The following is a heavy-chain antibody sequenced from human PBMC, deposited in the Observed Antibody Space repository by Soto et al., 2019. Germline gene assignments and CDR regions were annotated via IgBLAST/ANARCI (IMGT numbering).Heavy chain of an antibody. D-gene: IGHD3-22*01. CDR3: TRIGYLAAFDI. Sequence: EVQLVESGGGLVQPGGSLKLSCAASGFTFSGSAMHWVRQASGKGLEWVGRIRSKANSYATAYAASVEGRFTISRDDSTNTGYLQMNILNDGDTTVYYCTRIGYLAAFDIWGQGTMVTVSS. J-gene: IGHJ3*02. V-gene: IGHV3-73*01. CDR2: IRSKANSYAT. CDR1: GFTFSGSA.